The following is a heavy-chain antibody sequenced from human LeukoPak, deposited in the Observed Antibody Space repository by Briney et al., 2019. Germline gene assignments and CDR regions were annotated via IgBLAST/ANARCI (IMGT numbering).Heavy chain of an antibody. D-gene: IGHD2-2*01. CDR1: GFTFSSYG. CDR2: IRSDGSNQ. V-gene: IGHV3-30*02. J-gene: IGHJ4*02. Sequence: GGSLRLSCVASGFTFSSYGMHWVRQAPDKGLEWVAFIRSDGSNQDHVDSVKGRFTISRDNSKNTLYLQMNSLRAEDTAVYYCARDYTYCSSTSCDYVDYWGQGTLVTVSS. CDR3: ARDYTYCSSTSCDYVDY.